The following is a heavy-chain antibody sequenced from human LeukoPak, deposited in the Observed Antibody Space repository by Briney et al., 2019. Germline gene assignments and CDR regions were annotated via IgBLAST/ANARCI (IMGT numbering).Heavy chain of an antibody. CDR1: GFTFSRFA. D-gene: IGHD2-21*02. CDR2: VSGSGGST. J-gene: IGHJ4*02. Sequence: GGSLRLSCAASGFTFSRFALSWVRQAPGKGLEWVSTVSGSGGSTYYADSVKGRFTMSRDNSKNTLCLQMNSLRAEDTAVYYCAKTSVTAIAYFDSWGQGTLVTVSS. V-gene: IGHV3-23*01. CDR3: AKTSVTAIAYFDS.